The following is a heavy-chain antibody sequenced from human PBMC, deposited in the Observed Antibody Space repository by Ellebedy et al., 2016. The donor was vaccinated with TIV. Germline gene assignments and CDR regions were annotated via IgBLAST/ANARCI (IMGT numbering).Heavy chain of an antibody. CDR2: ISAYNGNT. V-gene: IGHV1-18*01. CDR1: GYTFTSYG. J-gene: IGHJ4*02. Sequence: ASVKVSXKTSGYTFTSYGISWVRQAPGQGLEWMGWISAYNGNTNYAQKFQGRVTMTRNTSIRTAYMELSSLRSEDTAVYYCARGDHWGQGTLVTVSS. CDR3: ARGDH.